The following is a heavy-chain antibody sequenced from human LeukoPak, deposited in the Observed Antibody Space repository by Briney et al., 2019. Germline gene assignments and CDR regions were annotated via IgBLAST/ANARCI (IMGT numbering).Heavy chain of an antibody. Sequence: SETLSLTCAVYGGSFSCYYWCWIRPPPGKGREWSGDINHSGSTNYNPSLKSRVTISVDTSKNQFSLKLSSVTAADTAVYYCARHEYHSNYVTYNFDYWGQGTLVTVSS. CDR1: GGSFSCYY. V-gene: IGHV4-34*01. D-gene: IGHD4-11*01. CDR3: ARHEYHSNYVTYNFDY. CDR2: INHSGST. J-gene: IGHJ4*02.